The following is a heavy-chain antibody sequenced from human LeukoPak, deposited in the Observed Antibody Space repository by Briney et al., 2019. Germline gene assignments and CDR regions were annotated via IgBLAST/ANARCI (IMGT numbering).Heavy chain of an antibody. CDR1: GFTFSDFY. V-gene: IGHV3-11*01. CDR2: ISSGGGTI. CDR3: ARVKMDYYYDSSGYPGD. D-gene: IGHD3-22*01. Sequence: GGSLRLSCAASGFTFSDFYMTWIRQAPGKGLEWLSYISSGGGTIYYADSVKGRFTISRDNAKNSLYLQMDSLRAEDTAVYYCARVKMDYYYDSSGYPGDWGQGTLVTVSS. J-gene: IGHJ4*02.